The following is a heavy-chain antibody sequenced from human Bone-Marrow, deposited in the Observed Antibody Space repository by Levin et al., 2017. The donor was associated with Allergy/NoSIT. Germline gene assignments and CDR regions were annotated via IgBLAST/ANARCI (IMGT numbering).Heavy chain of an antibody. CDR2: ISYDGSNK. V-gene: IGHV3-30*18. J-gene: IGHJ6*03. CDR1: GFTFSSYG. CDR3: AKEGKDIVVVPAAPGGTFYYYYMDV. Sequence: GGSLRLSCAASGFTFSSYGMHWVRQAPGKGLEWVAVISYDGSNKYYADSVKGRFTISRDNSKNTLYLQMNSLRAEDTAVYYCAKEGKDIVVVPAAPGGTFYYYYMDVWGKGTTVTVSS. D-gene: IGHD2-2*01.